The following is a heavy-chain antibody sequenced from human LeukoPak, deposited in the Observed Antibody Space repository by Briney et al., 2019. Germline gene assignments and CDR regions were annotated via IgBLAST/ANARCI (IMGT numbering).Heavy chain of an antibody. CDR3: AVLAVAGTGDFDY. V-gene: IGHV4-4*02. CDR2: IYHSGST. Sequence: SETLSLNCAVSGHSIGSSNWWSWVRQPPGTGLEWIGDIYHSGSTNYNPSLKSRVTISVDKSKNQFSLKLSSVTAADTAVYYCAVLAVAGTGDFDYWGQGTLVTVSS. J-gene: IGHJ4*02. CDR1: GHSIGSSNW. D-gene: IGHD6-19*01.